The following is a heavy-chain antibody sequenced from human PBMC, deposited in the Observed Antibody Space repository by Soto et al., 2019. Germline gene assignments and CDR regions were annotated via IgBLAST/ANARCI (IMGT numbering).Heavy chain of an antibody. CDR2: INPNSGGT. J-gene: IGHJ4*02. D-gene: IGHD3-16*01. CDR1: GYTFTGYC. CDR3: AREDGGFDY. V-gene: IGHV1-2*04. Sequence: ASVKVSCKASGYTFTGYCMHWVRQAPGQGLEWMGWINPNSGGTNYAQKFQGWVTMTRDTSISTAYMELSSVTAADTAVYYCAREDGGFDYWGQGTLVTVSS.